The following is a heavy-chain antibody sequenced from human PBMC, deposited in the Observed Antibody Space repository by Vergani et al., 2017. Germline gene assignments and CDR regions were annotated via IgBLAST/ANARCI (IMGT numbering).Heavy chain of an antibody. J-gene: IGHJ6*02. V-gene: IGHV3-33*01. CDR3: AREVRAARHRYYYGMDV. CDR1: GFTFSSYG. D-gene: IGHD6-6*01. Sequence: QVQLVESGGGVVQPGRSLRLSCAASGFTFSSYGMHWVRQAPGKGLEWVAVIWYDGSNKYYADSVKGRFTISRDNSKNTLYLQMNSLRAEDTAVYYCAREVRAARHRYYYGMDVWGQGTTVTVSS. CDR2: IWYDGSNK.